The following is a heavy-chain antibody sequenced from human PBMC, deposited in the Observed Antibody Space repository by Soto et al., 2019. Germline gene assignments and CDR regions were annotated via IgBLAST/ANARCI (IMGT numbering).Heavy chain of an antibody. D-gene: IGHD1-26*01. J-gene: IGHJ5*02. CDR1: GYTFTSYA. CDR3: ARDGAASQRSSVGWFDP. CDR2: INAGNGNT. V-gene: IGHV1-3*01. Sequence: ASVKVSCKASGYTFTSYAMHWVRQAPGQRLEWMGWINAGNGNTKYSQKFQGRVTITRDTSASTAYMELSSLRSEDTAVYYCARDGAASQRSSVGWFDPLGPGNPGHRLL.